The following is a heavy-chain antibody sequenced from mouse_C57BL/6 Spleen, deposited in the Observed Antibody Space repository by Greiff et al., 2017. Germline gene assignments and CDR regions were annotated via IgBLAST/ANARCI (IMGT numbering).Heavy chain of an antibody. CDR3: TRPACSTTVVATDY. Sequence: VQLQQSGAELVRPGASVTLSCKASGYTFTDYEMHWVKQTPVHGLEWIGAIDPETGGTAYNQKFKGQAILTADNSSSTAYMELRSLPSEDSAVYYCTRPACSTTVVATDYWGQGTTRTVSA. V-gene: IGHV1-15*01. D-gene: IGHD1-1*01. CDR1: GYTFTDYE. CDR2: IDPETGGT. J-gene: IGHJ2*01.